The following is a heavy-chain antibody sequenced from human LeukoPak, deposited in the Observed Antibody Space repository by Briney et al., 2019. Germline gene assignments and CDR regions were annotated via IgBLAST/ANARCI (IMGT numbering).Heavy chain of an antibody. Sequence: VASVKVSCKASGYTFTGYYMRWVRRAPGQGLEWMGWINPNSGGTNYAQKFQGRVTMTRDTSISTAYMELSRLRSDDTAVYYCARDGSGWYNWFDPWGQGTLVTVSS. D-gene: IGHD6-19*01. V-gene: IGHV1-2*02. J-gene: IGHJ5*02. CDR2: INPNSGGT. CDR3: ARDGSGWYNWFDP. CDR1: GYTFTGYY.